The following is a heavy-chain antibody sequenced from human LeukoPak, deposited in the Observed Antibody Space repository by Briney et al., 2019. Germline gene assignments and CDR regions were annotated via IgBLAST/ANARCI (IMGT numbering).Heavy chain of an antibody. J-gene: IGHJ5*02. CDR3: ATDFSFGGGWYWGFDP. V-gene: IGHV1-24*01. Sequence: VASVKVSCKVSGYTLTELSMHWVRQAPGKGLEWMGGFDPEDGETIYAQKFQGRVTMTEDTSTDTAYMELSSLRSEDTAVYYCATDFSFGGGWYWGFDPWGQGTLVTVSS. CDR2: FDPEDGET. D-gene: IGHD6-19*01. CDR1: GYTLTELS.